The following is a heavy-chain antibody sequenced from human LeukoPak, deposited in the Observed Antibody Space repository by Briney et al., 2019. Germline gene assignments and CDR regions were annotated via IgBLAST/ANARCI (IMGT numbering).Heavy chain of an antibody. CDR2: INPSTGGT. V-gene: IGHV1-2*06. Sequence: GASVKVSCEASGYTFINYGISWVRQAPGQGLEWMGRINPSTGGTNYAQKFQGRVTMTRDTSISTAYMELSWLRPDDTAVYYCTREVSLYWGQGTLVTVSS. J-gene: IGHJ4*02. CDR3: TREVSLY. CDR1: GYTFINYG. D-gene: IGHD3-16*02.